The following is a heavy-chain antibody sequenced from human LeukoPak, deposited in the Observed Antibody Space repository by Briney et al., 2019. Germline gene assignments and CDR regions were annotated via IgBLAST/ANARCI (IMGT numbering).Heavy chain of an antibody. CDR2: ISNDGSNI. CDR3: AKDRFTCIGATGYFEY. Sequence: GGSLRLSCAASGFTFSIYGMHWVRQAPGKGLEWVAVISNDGSNIYYANSVKGRLTIFRDNSKNTVYLQMNSLRTDDTAVYYCAKDRFTCIGATGYFEYWGQGTLVTVSS. D-gene: IGHD6-13*01. CDR1: GFTFSIYG. V-gene: IGHV3-30*18. J-gene: IGHJ4*02.